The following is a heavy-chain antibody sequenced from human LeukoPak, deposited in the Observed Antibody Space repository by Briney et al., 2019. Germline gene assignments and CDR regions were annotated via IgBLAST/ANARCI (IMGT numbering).Heavy chain of an antibody. Sequence: GGSLRLSCAASGFTFTTYWMSWVRQAPGKGLGWVANIKQDGSEKNYVGSVKGRFTIARDNAKNSLYLQMNSLRAEDTAVYYCARSSITMVRGVIKSTTSWYHYYNMDVWGKGTTVTVSS. CDR1: GFTFTTYW. CDR3: ARSSITMVRGVIKSTTSWYHYYNMDV. V-gene: IGHV3-7*01. CDR2: IKQDGSEK. J-gene: IGHJ6*03. D-gene: IGHD3-10*01.